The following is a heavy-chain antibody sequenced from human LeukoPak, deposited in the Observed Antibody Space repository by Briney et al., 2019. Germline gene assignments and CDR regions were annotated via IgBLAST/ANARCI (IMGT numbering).Heavy chain of an antibody. Sequence: SETLSLTCTVSGGSISSYYWSWIRQPAGKGLEWVGRIYTSGSTNYNPSLKSRVTMSVDTSKNQFSLKLSSVTAADTAVYYCASPYYDSSGYAPAVDAFDIWGQGTMVTVSS. CDR1: GGSISSYY. CDR3: ASPYYDSSGYAPAVDAFDI. D-gene: IGHD3-22*01. J-gene: IGHJ3*02. V-gene: IGHV4-4*07. CDR2: IYTSGST.